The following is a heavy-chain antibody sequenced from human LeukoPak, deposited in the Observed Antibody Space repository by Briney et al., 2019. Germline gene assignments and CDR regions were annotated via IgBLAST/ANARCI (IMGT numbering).Heavy chain of an antibody. J-gene: IGHJ6*02. D-gene: IGHD5-18*01. Sequence: GRSLRLSCAASGFTFDDYAMHWVRQAPGKGLEWVSGISWNSGSIGYADSVKGRFTISRDNAKNSLYLQMNSLRAEDTALYYCAKDIEDTAGYGMDVWGQGTTVTVSS. CDR3: AKDIEDTAGYGMDV. V-gene: IGHV3-9*01. CDR2: ISWNSGSI. CDR1: GFTFDDYA.